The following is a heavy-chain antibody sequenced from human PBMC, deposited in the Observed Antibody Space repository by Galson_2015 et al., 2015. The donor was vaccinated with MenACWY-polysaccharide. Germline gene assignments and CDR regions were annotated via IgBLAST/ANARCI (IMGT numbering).Heavy chain of an antibody. Sequence: SLRLSCAASGFTFSSYEMNWVRQAPGKGLEWVSYISGSGSPIYYADSVKGRFTISRDNAKNLLFRQMNSLRADDTALYYCARDRGSGTYFDSWGQGTLVTVSS. CDR3: ARDRGSGTYFDS. CDR1: GFTFSSYE. V-gene: IGHV3-48*03. J-gene: IGHJ4*02. CDR2: ISGSGSPI. D-gene: IGHD3-10*01.